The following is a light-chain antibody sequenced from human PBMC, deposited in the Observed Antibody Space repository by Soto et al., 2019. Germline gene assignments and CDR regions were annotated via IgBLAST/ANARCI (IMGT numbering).Light chain of an antibody. Sequence: QPVLTQPPSASGSPGQSVTISCTGTSSDVGGHNYVSWYQQHPGKAPKLMIYEVSKRPSGVPDRFSGSKSGNTASLTVSGLQAEDEADYYCSSYAGSNDLVFGGGTKVTVL. CDR3: SSYAGSNDLV. CDR1: SSDVGGHNY. CDR2: EVS. V-gene: IGLV2-8*01. J-gene: IGLJ2*01.